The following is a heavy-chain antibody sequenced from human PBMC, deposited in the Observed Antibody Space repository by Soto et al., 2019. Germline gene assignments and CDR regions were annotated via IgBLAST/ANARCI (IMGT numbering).Heavy chain of an antibody. CDR3: ARGYRSGWYLDY. J-gene: IGHJ4*02. CDR1: GGSISSYY. Sequence: SETLSLTCTVSGGSISSYYCSWIRQPAWKGLEWIGRIYTSGITNYNPSLKSRVTMSVDTSKNQFSLKLSSVTAADTAVYYCARGYRSGWYLDYWGQGNLVTVSS. V-gene: IGHV4-4*07. CDR2: IYTSGIT. D-gene: IGHD6-19*01.